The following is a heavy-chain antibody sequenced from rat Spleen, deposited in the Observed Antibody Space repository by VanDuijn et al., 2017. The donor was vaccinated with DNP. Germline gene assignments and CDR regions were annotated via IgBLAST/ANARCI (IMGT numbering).Heavy chain of an antibody. Sequence: EVQLVESDGGLVQPGRSLKLSCAASGFTFSDYYMAWVRQAPTKGLEWVATISYDGSNTYYRDSVKGRFTISRDNAKSTLYLQMDSLRSEDTATYYCASSRGNYGGYSVADWFTYWGQGTLVTVSS. CDR1: GFTFSDYY. J-gene: IGHJ3*01. CDR2: ISYDGSNT. D-gene: IGHD1-11*01. CDR3: ASSRGNYGGYSVADWFTY. V-gene: IGHV5-29*01.